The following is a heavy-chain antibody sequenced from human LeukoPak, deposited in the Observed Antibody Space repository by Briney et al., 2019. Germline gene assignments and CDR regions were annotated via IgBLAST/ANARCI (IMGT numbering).Heavy chain of an antibody. CDR2: ISSSSSYI. J-gene: IGHJ3*02. V-gene: IGHV3-21*01. CDR3: ATDGSNYYPLDAFDI. D-gene: IGHD4-11*01. CDR1: GFTLSSYS. Sequence: GGSLRLSCAASGFTLSSYSMNWVRQAPGKGLEWVSSISSSSSYIYYADSVKGRFTISRDNAKNSLYLQMNSLRAEDTAVYYCATDGSNYYPLDAFDIWGQGTMVTVSS.